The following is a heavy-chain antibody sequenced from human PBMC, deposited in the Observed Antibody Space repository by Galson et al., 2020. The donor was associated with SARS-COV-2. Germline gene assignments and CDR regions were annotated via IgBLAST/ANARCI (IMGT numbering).Heavy chain of an antibody. D-gene: IGHD1-26*01. CDR1: GFTFSDYA. CDR3: TRDLEEVGEFDY. V-gene: IGHV3-49*03. Sequence: GGSLRLSCTGSGFTFSDYAITWFRQAPGKGLEWVGFIRSESYGGTTEYAASVKGRITMSRDDCKSIAHLQMNSLKAEDTAVYYCTRDLEEVGEFDYWGQGTLVTVSS. CDR2: IRSESYGGTT. J-gene: IGHJ4*02.